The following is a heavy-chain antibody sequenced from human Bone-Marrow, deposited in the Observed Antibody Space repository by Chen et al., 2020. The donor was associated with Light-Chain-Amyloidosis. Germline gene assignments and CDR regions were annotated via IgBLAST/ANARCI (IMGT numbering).Heavy chain of an antibody. CDR1: GGSISINSYY. D-gene: IGHD2-15*01. J-gene: IGHJ4*02. CDR3: ARMFGFCSGGSCHSAYFDY. V-gene: IGHV4-39*01. CDR2: MSYSGST. Sequence: QLQLQESGPGLVRPSETLSLTCTVSGGSISINSYYWGWIRQPPGKGLEWIGSMSYSGSTYYSPSLKSRVTISVDTPKNQFSLRLNSVTAADTALYYCARMFGFCSGGSCHSAYFDYWGQGALVTVSS.